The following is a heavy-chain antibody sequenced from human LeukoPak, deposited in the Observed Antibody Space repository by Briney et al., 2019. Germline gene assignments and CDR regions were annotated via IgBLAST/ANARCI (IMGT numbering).Heavy chain of an antibody. CDR3: ARDSLRRGIYGAIDY. Sequence: GGSLRLSCAASGFIFSSYTMHWVRQAPGKGLEWVAVISYDGSSKYYADSVKGRFTISRDNSKNTLYLQMNSLRAEDTAVYYCARDSLRRGIYGAIDYWGQGTLVTVSS. CDR2: ISYDGSSK. D-gene: IGHD4/OR15-4a*01. V-gene: IGHV3-30-3*01. J-gene: IGHJ4*02. CDR1: GFIFSSYT.